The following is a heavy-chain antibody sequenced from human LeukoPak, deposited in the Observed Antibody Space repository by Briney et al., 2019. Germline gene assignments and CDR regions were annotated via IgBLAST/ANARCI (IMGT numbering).Heavy chain of an antibody. CDR3: ARDFRGAYSKGDY. CDR2: IKQDGSEK. Sequence: GGSLRLSCAASGFTFSSYWMSWVRQAPGKGLEWVANIKQDGSEKYYVDSVKGRCTISRDNAKNSLYLQMNSLRAEDTAVYYCARDFRGAYSKGDYWGQGTLVTVSS. D-gene: IGHD4-11*01. CDR1: GFTFSSYW. J-gene: IGHJ4*02. V-gene: IGHV3-7*01.